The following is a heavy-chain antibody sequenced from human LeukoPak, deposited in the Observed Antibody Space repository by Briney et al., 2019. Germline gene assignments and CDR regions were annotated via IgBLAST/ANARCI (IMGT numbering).Heavy chain of an antibody. J-gene: IGHJ4*02. D-gene: IGHD3-10*01. CDR3: ARVRGLWFGVRNDS. Sequence: SETLSLTCAVYGGSFSGYYWSWIRQPPGKGLEWIGEIDHTGSTHYNPSLKSRVTMSVDASKNQFSLKLTFVTAADTAVYYCARVRGLWFGVRNDSWGQGTLVTVSS. CDR1: GGSFSGYY. CDR2: IDHTGST. V-gene: IGHV4-34*01.